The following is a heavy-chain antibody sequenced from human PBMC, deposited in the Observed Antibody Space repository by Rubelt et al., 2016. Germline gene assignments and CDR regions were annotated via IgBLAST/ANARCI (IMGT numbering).Heavy chain of an antibody. D-gene: IGHD6-19*01. CDR1: GGSISSYY. V-gene: IGHV4-4*07. CDR3: ARDHSSGWYLEGFFDY. J-gene: IGHJ4*02. CDR2: IYTSGST. Sequence: ESGPGLVKPSETLSLTCTVSGGSISSYYWSWIRQPAGKGLEWIGRIYTSGSTNYNPPLKSRVTISVDTSKNQFSLKLSSVTAADTAVYYCARDHSSGWYLEGFFDYWGQGTLVTVSS.